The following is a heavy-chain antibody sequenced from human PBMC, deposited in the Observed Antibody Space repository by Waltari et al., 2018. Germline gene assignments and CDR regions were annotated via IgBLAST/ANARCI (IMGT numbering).Heavy chain of an antibody. CDR3: ARLSVGAVFDY. V-gene: IGHV4-39*01. CDR2: IYYRGST. CDR1: GGSISSSSYS. D-gene: IGHD1-26*01. J-gene: IGHJ4*02. Sequence: QLQLQESGPGLVKPSETLSLTCTVSGGSISSSSYSWGRIRQPPGKGLGWIGSIYYRGSTYYNPSLKSRVTISVDTSKNQFSLKLSSVTAADTAVYYCARLSVGAVFDYWGQGTLVTVSS.